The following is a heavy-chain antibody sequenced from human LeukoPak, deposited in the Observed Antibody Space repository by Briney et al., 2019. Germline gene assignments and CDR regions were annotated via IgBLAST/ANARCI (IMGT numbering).Heavy chain of an antibody. J-gene: IGHJ5*02. CDR1: GGSISSSSYY. D-gene: IGHD6-13*01. Sequence: SSETLSLTCTVSGGSISSSSYYWGWIRQPPGKGLEWIGSIYYSGSTYYNPSLKSRVTISVDTSKNQFSLKLSSVTAADTAVYYCASGIAAAGNWFDPWGQGTLVTVSS. CDR2: IYYSGST. V-gene: IGHV4-39*01. CDR3: ASGIAAAGNWFDP.